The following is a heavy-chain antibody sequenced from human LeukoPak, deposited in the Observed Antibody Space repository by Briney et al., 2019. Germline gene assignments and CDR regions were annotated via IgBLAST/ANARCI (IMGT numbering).Heavy chain of an antibody. V-gene: IGHV3-21*01. D-gene: IGHD5-18*01. CDR1: GFSFSSYS. CDR2: ISFSGNYI. J-gene: IGHJ4*02. Sequence: GGSLRLSCVASGFSFSSYSMNWVRQAPGKGLEWVSSISFSGNYIYYADSVRGRITLSRDNAKNSLFLQMNSLRAEDTAVYYCARRASTERGHSYGLDYWGQGTLVTVSS. CDR3: ARRASTERGHSYGLDY.